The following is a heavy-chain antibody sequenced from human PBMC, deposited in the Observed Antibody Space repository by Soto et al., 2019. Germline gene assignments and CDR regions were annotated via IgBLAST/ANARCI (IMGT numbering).Heavy chain of an antibody. J-gene: IGHJ5*02. V-gene: IGHV3-30*04. CDR3: AKDPRYSSGNFDP. CDR1: GFAFIRYA. D-gene: IGHD6-19*01. CDR2: VSYDGRST. Sequence: GGSLRLSCAASGFAFIRYAFHWVLQAPGKGLEWMAPVSYDGRSTSYIGSVKGRFTISRDNSKNTLYLQMNSLRAEDTAVYYCAKDPRYSSGNFDPWGQGTLVTVSS.